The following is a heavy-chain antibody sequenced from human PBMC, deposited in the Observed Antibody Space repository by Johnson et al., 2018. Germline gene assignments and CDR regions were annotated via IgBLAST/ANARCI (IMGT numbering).Heavy chain of an antibody. CDR3: ANTHVEMATIGGALDI. CDR2: ISYDGSNK. D-gene: IGHD5-24*01. Sequence: QVQLVQSGGGVVQPGRSLRLSCAASGFTFSSYGMHWVRQAPGKGLEWVAVISYDGSNKYYADSVKGRFTISRDNSKNTLSLQMNRLGAEDSAVYYCANTHVEMATIGGALDIWGQGTMVTVSS. V-gene: IGHV3-30*18. CDR1: GFTFSSYG. J-gene: IGHJ3*02.